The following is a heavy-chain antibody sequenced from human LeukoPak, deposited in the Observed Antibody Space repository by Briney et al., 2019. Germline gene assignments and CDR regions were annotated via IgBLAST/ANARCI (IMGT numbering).Heavy chain of an antibody. Sequence: SQTLSLTCAISGDSVSSKTATWTWIRQSPSRGLEWLGRTYFRSKWYYDYAMSVKGRVTINPDASKNHFSLHLDSVTPEDTAVYYCARDHWYDILSFDYWGQGTLVTVSS. CDR1: GDSVSSKTAT. V-gene: IGHV6-1*01. CDR3: ARDHWYDILSFDY. J-gene: IGHJ4*02. D-gene: IGHD3-9*01. CDR2: TYFRSKWYY.